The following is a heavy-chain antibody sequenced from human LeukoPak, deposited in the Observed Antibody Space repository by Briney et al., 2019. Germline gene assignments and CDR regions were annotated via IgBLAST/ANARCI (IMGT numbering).Heavy chain of an antibody. CDR3: ARGLVIAAAGYYYYGMDV. D-gene: IGHD6-13*01. V-gene: IGHV1-8*01. CDR2: MNPNSGNT. Sequence: GASVKVSCKASGYTFTSYDINWVRQATGQGLEWMGWMNPNSGNTGYAQRFQGRVTMTRNTSIGTAYMELSSLRSEDTAVYYCARGLVIAAAGYYYYGMDVWGQGTTVTVSS. J-gene: IGHJ6*02. CDR1: GYTFTSYD.